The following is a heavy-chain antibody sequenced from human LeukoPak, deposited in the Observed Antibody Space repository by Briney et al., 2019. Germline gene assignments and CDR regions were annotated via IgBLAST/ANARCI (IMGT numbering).Heavy chain of an antibody. CDR3: ARDSSMVRGAHPRAFDI. CDR1: GGSISSSSYY. D-gene: IGHD3-10*01. J-gene: IGHJ3*02. V-gene: IGHV4-39*07. CDR2: IYYSGST. Sequence: SETLSLTCTVSGGSISSSSYYWGWIRQPPGKGLEWIGSIYYSGSTYYNPSLKSRVTISVDTSKNQFSLKLSSVTAADTAVYYCARDSSMVRGAHPRAFDIWGQGTMVTVSS.